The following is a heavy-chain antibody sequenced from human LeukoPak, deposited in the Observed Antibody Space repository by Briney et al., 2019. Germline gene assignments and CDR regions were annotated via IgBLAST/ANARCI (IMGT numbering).Heavy chain of an antibody. V-gene: IGHV4-4*09. CDR3: ARHLYYSDSNGYYYHDAFDI. Sequence: SETLSLTCTVSGGSISSIYWSWVRQPPGKGLERIGNIYTSGSTNYNPSLKSRVTISVDTSKNQFSLKLSSVTAADTAVYYCARHLYYSDSNGYYYHDAFDIWGQGTMVTVSS. CDR1: GGSISSIY. CDR2: IYTSGST. J-gene: IGHJ3*02. D-gene: IGHD3-22*01.